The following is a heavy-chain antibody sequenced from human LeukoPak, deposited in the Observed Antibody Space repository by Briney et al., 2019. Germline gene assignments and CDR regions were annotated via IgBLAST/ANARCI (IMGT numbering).Heavy chain of an antibody. Sequence: SETLSLTCTVSGGSISSYYWSWIRQPAGKGLESIGHISTSGSTNYNPSLKSRVNMSVDTSKNHFSLKLSSVTAADTAVYYCARVRYSDSSVLTRKRSYYFDYWGQGTLVTVSS. V-gene: IGHV4-4*07. CDR2: ISTSGST. CDR3: ARVRYSDSSVLTRKRSYYFDY. D-gene: IGHD3-22*01. CDR1: GGSISSYY. J-gene: IGHJ4*02.